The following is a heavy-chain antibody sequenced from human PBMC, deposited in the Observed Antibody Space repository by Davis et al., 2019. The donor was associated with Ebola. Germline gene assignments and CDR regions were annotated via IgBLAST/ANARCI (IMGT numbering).Heavy chain of an antibody. Sequence: AASVKVSCKASGYTFTSYGISWVRQAPGQGLEWMGWISAYNGNTNYAQKLQGRVTMTTDTSASTAYMELSSLRSEDTALYYCARLSSTWSSLYGMDVWGQGTTVTVSS. D-gene: IGHD6-13*01. J-gene: IGHJ6*02. V-gene: IGHV1-18*04. CDR1: GYTFTSYG. CDR3: ARLSSTWSSLYGMDV. CDR2: ISAYNGNT.